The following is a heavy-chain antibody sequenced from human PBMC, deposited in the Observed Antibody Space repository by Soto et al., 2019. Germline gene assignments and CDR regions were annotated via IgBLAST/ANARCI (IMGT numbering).Heavy chain of an antibody. CDR2: ISIIGSNT. CDR1: GFTFRDYA. Sequence: EVQLLESGGGLVQPGGSLRLSCAASGFTFRDYAMGWVRQAPGKGLEWGSDISIIGSNTYYADSVKGRFTISRDNSKSTLYLQMNSLRADDTAVYYCAKRGVKQPLVQGDGFDYWGQGTLATVSS. V-gene: IGHV3-23*01. CDR3: AKRGVKQPLVQGDGFDY. D-gene: IGHD6-13*01. J-gene: IGHJ4*02.